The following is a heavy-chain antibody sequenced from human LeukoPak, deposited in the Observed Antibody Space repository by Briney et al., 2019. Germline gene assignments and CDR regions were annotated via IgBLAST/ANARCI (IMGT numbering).Heavy chain of an antibody. CDR2: ISGSGGST. CDR3: AKSFHSSGWFYYYGMDV. Sequence: GGSLRLSCAASGFTFSSYAMSWVRQAPGKGLEWVSVISGSGGSTYYADSVKGRFAISRDNSKNTLDLQMNSLRAEDTAIYYCAKSFHSSGWFYYYGMDVWGQGTTVTVSS. D-gene: IGHD6-19*01. J-gene: IGHJ6*02. V-gene: IGHV3-23*01. CDR1: GFTFSSYA.